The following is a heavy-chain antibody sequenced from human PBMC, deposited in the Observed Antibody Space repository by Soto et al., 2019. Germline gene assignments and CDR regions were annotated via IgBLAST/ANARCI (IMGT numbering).Heavy chain of an antibody. J-gene: IGHJ5*02. CDR1: GYTFTSYG. Sequence: QVQLVQSGAEVKKPGASVKVSCKASGYTFTSYGISWVRQAPGQGLEWMGWISAYNGNTNYAQKLQGRVTMTTDTSTSTAYMELRSLRSDDTAVYYCAGDLGYYDYVWGSYRLNWFDPWGQGTLVTVSS. D-gene: IGHD3-16*02. CDR3: AGDLGYYDYVWGSYRLNWFDP. CDR2: ISAYNGNT. V-gene: IGHV1-18*01.